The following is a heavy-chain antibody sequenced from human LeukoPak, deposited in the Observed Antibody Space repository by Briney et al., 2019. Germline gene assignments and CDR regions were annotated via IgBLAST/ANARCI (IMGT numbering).Heavy chain of an antibody. CDR3: ARLRYYDFWSGLDY. D-gene: IGHD3-3*01. CDR1: GFTFSSYA. J-gene: IGHJ4*02. Sequence: GGSLRLSCVASGFTFSSYAMSWVRQAPGKGLEWVSTISHSGATTYYADSVKGRFTISRDNAKNSLYLQMNSLRAEHTALYYCARLRYYDFWSGLDYWGQGTLVTVSS. CDR2: ISHSGATT. V-gene: IGHV3-23*01.